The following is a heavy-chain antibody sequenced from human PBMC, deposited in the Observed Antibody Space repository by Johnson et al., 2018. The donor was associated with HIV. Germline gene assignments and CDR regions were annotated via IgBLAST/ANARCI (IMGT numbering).Heavy chain of an antibody. CDR2: IKQGGSEK. J-gene: IGHJ3*02. D-gene: IGHD3-16*02. Sequence: VQLVESGGGLVQRGGSLRLSCAGSGFIFSNYWMNWVRQAPGKGLEWVANIKQGGSEKHYMGSWKGRFTISRDNAKNSLYLQMNSLRAEDTAGYYCARNLWGSYRHDAFDIWGQGTMVTVSS. CDR1: GFIFSNYW. V-gene: IGHV3-7*04. CDR3: ARNLWGSYRHDAFDI.